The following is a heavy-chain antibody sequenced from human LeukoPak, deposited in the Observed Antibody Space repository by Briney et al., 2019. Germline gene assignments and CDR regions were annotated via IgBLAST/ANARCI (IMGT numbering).Heavy chain of an antibody. CDR3: ARGRIVVVPAAKAYYFDY. J-gene: IGHJ4*02. CDR2: IYTSGST. CDR1: GGSISSGSYY. D-gene: IGHD2-2*01. V-gene: IGHV4-61*02. Sequence: SETLSLTCTVSGGSISSGSYYWSWIRQPAGKGLEWIGRIYTSGSTNYNPSLKSRVTISVDTSKNQFSLKLSSVTAADTAVYYCARGRIVVVPAAKAYYFDYWGQGTLVTVSS.